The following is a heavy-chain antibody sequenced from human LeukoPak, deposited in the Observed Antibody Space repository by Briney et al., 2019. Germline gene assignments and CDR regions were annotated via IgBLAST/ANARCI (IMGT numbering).Heavy chain of an antibody. CDR2: IKQDGSEK. CDR3: ARPKSSSGWNFDY. D-gene: IGHD6-19*01. J-gene: IGHJ4*02. Sequence: GESLKISCAASGFTFSSYWMSWVRQAPGKGLEWVANIKQDGSEKYYVDSVKGRFTISRDNAKNSLYLQMNSLRAEDTAVYYCARPKSSSGWNFDYWGQGTLVTVSS. V-gene: IGHV3-7*05. CDR1: GFTFSSYW.